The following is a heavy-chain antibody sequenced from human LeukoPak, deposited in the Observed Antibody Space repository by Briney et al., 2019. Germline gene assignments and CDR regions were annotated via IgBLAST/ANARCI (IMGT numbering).Heavy chain of an antibody. Sequence: GGSLRLSCAASGFTFSSYSMNWVRQAPGKGLEWVSSISSSSSYIYYADSVKGRFTISRDNAKNSLYLQMNSLRAEDTAVYYCARAEAGYYDFWSGPNEMDYFVYWGQGTLVTVSS. J-gene: IGHJ4*02. CDR3: ARAEAGYYDFWSGPNEMDYFVY. CDR1: GFTFSSYS. D-gene: IGHD3-3*01. CDR2: ISSSSSYI. V-gene: IGHV3-21*01.